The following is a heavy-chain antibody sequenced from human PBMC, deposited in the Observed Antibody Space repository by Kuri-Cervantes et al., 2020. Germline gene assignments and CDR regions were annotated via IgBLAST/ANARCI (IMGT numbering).Heavy chain of an antibody. D-gene: IGHD2-2*01. Sequence: GGSLRLSCAASGFTFSSYSMNWVRQAPGKGLEWVSSISSSSSYIYYADSVKGRFTISRDNSKNTLYLQMNSLRAEDTAVYYCAMGVLSAALNWFNPWGQGTLVTVSS. CDR3: AMGVLSAALNWFNP. J-gene: IGHJ5*02. CDR1: GFTFSSYS. CDR2: ISSSSSYI. V-gene: IGHV3-21*04.